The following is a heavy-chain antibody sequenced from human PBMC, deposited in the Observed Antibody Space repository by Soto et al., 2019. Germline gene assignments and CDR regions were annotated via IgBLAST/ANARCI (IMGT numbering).Heavy chain of an antibody. Sequence: KFQGRVTITRDTSASTAYMELSSLRSEDTSVYYCARDYYGSGSYYFDYWGHGTLVTVSS. CDR3: ARDYYGSGSYYFDY. J-gene: IGHJ4*01. V-gene: IGHV1-3*01. D-gene: IGHD3-10*01.